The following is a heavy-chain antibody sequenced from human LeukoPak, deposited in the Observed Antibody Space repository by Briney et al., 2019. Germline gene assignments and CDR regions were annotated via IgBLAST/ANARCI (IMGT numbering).Heavy chain of an antibody. J-gene: IGHJ4*02. CDR1: GGSISSDY. D-gene: IGHD3-9*01. CDR2: ISYSGST. CDR3: ASVTTDYYSYFDY. V-gene: IGHV4-59*01. Sequence: SETLSLTCTVSGGSISSDYWSWVRQPPGKGLEYIGYISYSGSTNYNPSLKSRVTISIDRSKNQFSLKLSSVTAADTAVYYCASVTTDYYSYFDYWGQGTQVTVSS.